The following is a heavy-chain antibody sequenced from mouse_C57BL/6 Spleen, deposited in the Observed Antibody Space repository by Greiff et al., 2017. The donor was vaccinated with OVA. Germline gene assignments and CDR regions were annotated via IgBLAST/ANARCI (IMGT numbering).Heavy chain of an antibody. CDR3: ATTVVDYIVY. Sequence: EVKLVESGGGLVQPGGSLSLSCAASGFTFTDYYMSWVRQPPGKALEWLGFIRNKANGYTTEYSASVKGRFTISRDNSQSILYLQMNALRAEDSATYFCATTVVDYIVYWGQGTTLSESS. D-gene: IGHD1-1*01. J-gene: IGHJ2*01. V-gene: IGHV7-3*01. CDR2: IRNKANGYTT. CDR1: GFTFTDYY.